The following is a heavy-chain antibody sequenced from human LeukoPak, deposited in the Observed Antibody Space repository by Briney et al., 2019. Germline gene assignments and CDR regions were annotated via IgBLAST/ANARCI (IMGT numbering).Heavy chain of an antibody. V-gene: IGHV4-39*07. D-gene: IGHD6-19*01. CDR1: GGSISSSSYY. CDR2: IYYSGST. Sequence: PSETLSLTCTVSGGSISSSSYYWGWIRQPPGKGLEWIGTIYYSGSTYYNPSLKGRVTISLDTSKNQFSLKLSSVTAADTAVYYCAREGGIAVARYMDVWGKGTTVTVSS. CDR3: AREGGIAVARYMDV. J-gene: IGHJ6*03.